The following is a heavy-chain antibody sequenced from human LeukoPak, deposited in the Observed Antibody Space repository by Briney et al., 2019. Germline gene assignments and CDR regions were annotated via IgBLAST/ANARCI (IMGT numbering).Heavy chain of an antibody. Sequence: SETLSLTCAVYGGSFSGYYWSWIRQPPGKGLEWRGEINHRGSTNYNPSLKSRVTISVDTSKNQFSLKLSSVTAADTAVYYCARGIYYYDSSGYSANVGYYFAYWGQGTLVTVSS. D-gene: IGHD3-22*01. V-gene: IGHV4-34*01. CDR1: GGSFSGYY. J-gene: IGHJ4*02. CDR3: ARGIYYYDSSGYSANVGYYFAY. CDR2: INHRGST.